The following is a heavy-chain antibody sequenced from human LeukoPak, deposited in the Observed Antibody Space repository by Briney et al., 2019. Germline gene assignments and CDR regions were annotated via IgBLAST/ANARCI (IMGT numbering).Heavy chain of an antibody. Sequence: GEYLKISCQGSGYSFATYWISWVRQMPDKGLEWMGRIDASDSDTTYSPSFQGHVTISVDKSISTAYLQWSSLKASDTAMYYCARHKTASYDVLPGDYWGQGTLVIVSS. J-gene: IGHJ4*02. CDR2: IDASDSDT. CDR3: ARHKTASYDVLPGDY. V-gene: IGHV5-10-1*01. D-gene: IGHD3-9*01. CDR1: GYSFATYW.